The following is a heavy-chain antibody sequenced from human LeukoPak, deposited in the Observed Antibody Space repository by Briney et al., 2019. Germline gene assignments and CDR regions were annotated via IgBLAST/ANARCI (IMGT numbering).Heavy chain of an antibody. V-gene: IGHV6-1*01. CDR1: GDSVSSNSAA. CDR2: TYYRSKWYN. Sequence: SQTLSLTCAISGDSVSSNSAAWNWIRQSPSSGIEWLGRTYYRSKWYNDYAVSVKSRITINPDTSKNQSSLQLNSVTPEDTAVYYCARDKSLYSSSWYVNWFDPWGQGTLVTVSS. CDR3: ARDKSLYSSSWYVNWFDP. J-gene: IGHJ5*02. D-gene: IGHD6-13*01.